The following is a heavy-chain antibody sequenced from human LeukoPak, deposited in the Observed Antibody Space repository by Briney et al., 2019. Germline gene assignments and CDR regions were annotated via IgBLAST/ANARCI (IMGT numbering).Heavy chain of an antibody. CDR2: ITSRSTYI. CDR1: GFTFSSYI. J-gene: IGHJ4*01. Sequence: GGSLRLSCAASGFTFSSYIMKWVRQAPGKGLEWVSSITSRSTYIYFADSVKGRFTISRDNAKNSLYLQMNSLRVEDTAVYYCARAYGSGLDYWGHGTLVTVSS. D-gene: IGHD3-10*01. CDR3: ARAYGSGLDY. V-gene: IGHV3-21*01.